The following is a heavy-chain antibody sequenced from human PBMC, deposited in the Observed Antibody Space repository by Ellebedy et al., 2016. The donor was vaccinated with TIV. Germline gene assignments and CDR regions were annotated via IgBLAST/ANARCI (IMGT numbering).Heavy chain of an antibody. V-gene: IGHV3-7*01. CDR3: ARDLQGPQAFDF. CDR2: IKLDGSEK. CDR1: GFTFSNHW. Sequence: GESLKISXAASGFTFSNHWMSWVRQTPGKGLEWVANIKLDGSEKYYMDSVKGRFTISRDNAKNTLYLQMNSLRAEDTAVYFCARDLQGPQAFDFWGQGTMVTVSS. J-gene: IGHJ3*01.